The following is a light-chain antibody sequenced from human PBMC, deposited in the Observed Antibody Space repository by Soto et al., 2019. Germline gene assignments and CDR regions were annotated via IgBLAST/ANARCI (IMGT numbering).Light chain of an antibody. CDR2: EVN. CDR3: SSYAVSDSLV. CDR1: SSDVGGYDY. V-gene: IGLV2-8*01. Sequence: QSALTQPPSASGSPGQSVTISCTGTSSDVGGYDYVSWYQQHPGKVPKLMIYEVNKRPSGVPDRFSGSKSGNTASLTVSGLQTEYEADYYCSSYAVSDSLVFGGGTKLTVL. J-gene: IGLJ2*01.